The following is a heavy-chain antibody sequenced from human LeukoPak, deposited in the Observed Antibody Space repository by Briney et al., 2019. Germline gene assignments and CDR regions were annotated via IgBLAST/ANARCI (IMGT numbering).Heavy chain of an antibody. Sequence: ASEKVSCKASDYTFTTYGISWVRQAPGQGLEWMGWISAYNGDTNYAQQLQGRATMTTDTSTSTAYMELRSLKSDDTAVYYCARDLRYLDYSGNWDDTFDIWGQGTMVTVSS. CDR1: DYTFTTYG. CDR3: ARDLRYLDYSGNWDDTFDI. V-gene: IGHV1-18*01. D-gene: IGHD4-4*01. CDR2: ISAYNGDT. J-gene: IGHJ3*02.